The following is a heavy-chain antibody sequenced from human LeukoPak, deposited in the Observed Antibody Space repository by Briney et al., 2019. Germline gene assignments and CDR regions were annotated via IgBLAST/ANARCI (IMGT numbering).Heavy chain of an antibody. J-gene: IGHJ4*02. D-gene: IGHD4-17*01. CDR2: ISSSSSYI. CDR3: ARVDYGDYVGY. V-gene: IGHV3-21*01. Sequence: SGGSLRLSCAASGFTFSSYSMNWVRQAPGKGLGWVSSISSSSSYIYYADSVKGRFTISRDNAKNSLYLQMNSLRAEDTAGYYCARVDYGDYVGYWGQGTLVTVSS. CDR1: GFTFSSYS.